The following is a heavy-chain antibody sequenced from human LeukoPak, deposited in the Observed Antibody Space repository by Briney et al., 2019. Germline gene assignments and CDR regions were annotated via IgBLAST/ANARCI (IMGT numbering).Heavy chain of an antibody. V-gene: IGHV3-7*01. CDR3: ARVSAAGTGFLDL. CDR1: GYIYTSYW. CDR2: IDQDGKEK. J-gene: IGHJ2*01. Sequence: GGSLRLSCEGTGYIYTSYWMNYWMGWVRQAPGKGLEWVANIDQDGKEKYYVDSVKGRLTTSRDNAKNSLFLQMNSLRVEDTALYYCARVSAAGTGFLDLWGRGTLVLVSA. D-gene: IGHD6-13*01.